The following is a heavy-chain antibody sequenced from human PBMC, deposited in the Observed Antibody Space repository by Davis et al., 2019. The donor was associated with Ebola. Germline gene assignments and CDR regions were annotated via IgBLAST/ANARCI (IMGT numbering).Heavy chain of an antibody. J-gene: IGHJ4*02. CDR3: ARGDFGNGPFDY. V-gene: IGHV3-7*01. CDR1: GFTFTRYW. Sequence: GGSLRLSCAASGFTFTRYWMSWVRQAPGKGLEWVANINLDGSEKYYVDSVRGRFTISRDNAKNSLTLHMNSLTAEDTAVYYCARGDFGNGPFDYWGQETLVTVSS. CDR2: INLDGSEK. D-gene: IGHD4-11*01.